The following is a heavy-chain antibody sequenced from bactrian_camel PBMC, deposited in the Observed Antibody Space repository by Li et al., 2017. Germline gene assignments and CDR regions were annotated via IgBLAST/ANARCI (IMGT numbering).Heavy chain of an antibody. CDR1: GNIDDSIV. CDR2: IDSDANV. J-gene: IGHJ4*01. D-gene: IGHD1*01. CDR3: GSPALGRTWMC. V-gene: IGHV3S53*01. Sequence: HVQLVESGGGSVQAGGSLTLSCAASGNIDDSIVMAWFRQSPGKQREEVASIDSDANVNYHDSVKGRFTISRDNAKNILYLQMDRVAPEDTAVYYCGSPALGRTWMCGGQGTQVTVS.